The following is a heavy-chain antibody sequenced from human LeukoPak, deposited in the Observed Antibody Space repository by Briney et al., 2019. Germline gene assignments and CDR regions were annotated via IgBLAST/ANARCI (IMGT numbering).Heavy chain of an antibody. CDR1: GFTFSSYG. D-gene: IGHD6-6*01. Sequence: GRSLRLSCAASGFTFSSYGMHWVRQAPGKGLEWVAVIWYDGSNKYYADSVKGRFTISRDNSKNTLYLQMNSLRAEDTAVYYCAKEHSSSSEGSYMDVWGKGTTVTVSS. V-gene: IGHV3-33*06. J-gene: IGHJ6*03. CDR2: IWYDGSNK. CDR3: AKEHSSSSEGSYMDV.